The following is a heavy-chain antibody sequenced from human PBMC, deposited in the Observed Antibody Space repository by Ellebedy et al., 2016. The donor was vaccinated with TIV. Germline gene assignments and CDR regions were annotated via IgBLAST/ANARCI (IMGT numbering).Heavy chain of an antibody. CDR2: IYYSGST. CDR1: GGSISNYY. D-gene: IGHD6-19*01. V-gene: IGHV4-59*01. Sequence: MPLETLSLTCTVSGGSISNYYWSWIRQPPGKGLEWIGYIYYSGSTNYNPSLKSRVTISVDTSKNQFSLKLSSVTAADTAVYYCARENEASSYDYWGQGTLVTVSS. CDR3: ARENEASSYDY. J-gene: IGHJ4*02.